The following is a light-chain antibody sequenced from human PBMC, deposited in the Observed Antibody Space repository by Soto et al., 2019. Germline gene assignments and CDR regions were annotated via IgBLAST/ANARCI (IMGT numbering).Light chain of an antibody. V-gene: IGKV3-15*01. CDR2: GAS. J-gene: IGKJ1*01. CDR3: QYYGSSPTT. CDR1: QSVSSN. Sequence: EIVMTQSPATLSVSPGERATLSCRASQSVSSNLAWYQQKPGQAPRLLIYGASTRATGIPARFSGSGSGTEFTLTISSLQSEDFAVYYCQYYGSSPTTFGQGTKVEVK.